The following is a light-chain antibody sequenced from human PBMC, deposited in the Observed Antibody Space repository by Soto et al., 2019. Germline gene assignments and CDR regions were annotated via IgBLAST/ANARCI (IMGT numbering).Light chain of an antibody. CDR3: QQYKSYST. CDR1: QSVGRW. V-gene: IGKV1-5*03. Sequence: DIQMTQSPATLSSCLLDIVTITCRASQSVGRWLAWYQQKPGRAPTVLIYKASTLESGVPSRFSGGGSGTEFTLTINNLQTDDLATYICQQYKSYSTFGRGTKVDIK. CDR2: KAS. J-gene: IGKJ1*01.